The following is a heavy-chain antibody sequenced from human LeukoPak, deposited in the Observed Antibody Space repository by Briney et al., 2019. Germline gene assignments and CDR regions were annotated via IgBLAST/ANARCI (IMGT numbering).Heavy chain of an antibody. CDR2: IKSDGST. CDR1: GFTFSTYW. V-gene: IGHV3-74*01. CDR3: ARAPSEIGGYYPEYFRH. J-gene: IGHJ1*01. D-gene: IGHD3-22*01. Sequence: GGSLRLSCAASGFTFSTYWMHWVRQAPGKGLVWVSRIKSDGSTNYADSVKGRFTISRDNANNTLSLQMNSLRPEDTGVYYCARAPSEIGGYYPEYFRHWGRGTLVTVSS.